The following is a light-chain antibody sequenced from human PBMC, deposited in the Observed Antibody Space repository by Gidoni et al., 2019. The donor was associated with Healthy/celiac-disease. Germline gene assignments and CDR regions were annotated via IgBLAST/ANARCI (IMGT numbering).Light chain of an antibody. CDR2: DAS. J-gene: IGKJ4*01. CDR3: QQRSNWPPLT. CDR1: QSVSSY. Sequence: EIVFTHSPATLSLSPGERATLSCRASQSVSSYLAWYPQKPGQAPRLLIYDASNRATGIPARFSGSGSGTDFTLTISSLEPEDFAVYYCQQRSNWPPLTFGGGTKVEIK. V-gene: IGKV3-11*01.